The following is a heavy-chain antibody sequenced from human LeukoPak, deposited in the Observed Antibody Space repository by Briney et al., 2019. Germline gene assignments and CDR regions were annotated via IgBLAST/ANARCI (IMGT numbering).Heavy chain of an antibody. J-gene: IGHJ4*01. CDR2: INHSGST. CDR3: ARASLWFGSMGYFDY. D-gene: IGHD3-10*01. V-gene: IGHV4-34*01. CDR1: GGSFSGYY. Sequence: SETLSLTCAVYGGSFSGYYWSWIRQPPGKGLEWIGEINHSGSTNYNPSLKSRVTISVDTSKNQFSLKLSSVTAADTAVYYCARASLWFGSMGYFDYWGHGTLVTVSS.